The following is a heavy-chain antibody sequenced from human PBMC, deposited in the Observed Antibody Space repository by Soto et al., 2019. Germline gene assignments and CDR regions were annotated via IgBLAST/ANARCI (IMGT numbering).Heavy chain of an antibody. V-gene: IGHV4-31*03. CDR1: GGSISSGGYY. J-gene: IGHJ4*02. Sequence: QVELQESGPGLVKPSQTLSLTCTVSGGSISSGGYYWSWVRQHPGKGLEWIGYIYDSGSTYYNPSLKSRVTISMDTSKNQFSLKLTSVTAADTAVDYCASQATGWYPDYWGQGTLVTVSS. D-gene: IGHD6-19*01. CDR3: ASQATGWYPDY. CDR2: IYDSGST.